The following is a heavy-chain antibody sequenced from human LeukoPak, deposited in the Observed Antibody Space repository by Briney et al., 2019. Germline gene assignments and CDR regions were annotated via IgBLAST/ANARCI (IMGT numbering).Heavy chain of an antibody. D-gene: IGHD6-13*01. V-gene: IGHV1-8*01. CDR1: GYTFTSYD. J-gene: IGHJ5*02. CDR2: MNPNSGNT. CDR3: ARRLLGIAAAASGHSWFDP. Sequence: ASVKVSCKASGYTFTSYDINWVRQATGQGLEWMGWMNPNSGNTGCAQKFQGRVTMTRNTSISTAYMELSSLRSEDTAMYYCARRLLGIAAAASGHSWFDPWGQGTLVTVSS.